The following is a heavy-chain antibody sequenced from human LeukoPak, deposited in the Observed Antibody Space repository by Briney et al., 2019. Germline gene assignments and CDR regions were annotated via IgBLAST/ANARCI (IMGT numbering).Heavy chain of an antibody. V-gene: IGHV4-61*02. J-gene: IGHJ4*02. D-gene: IGHD5-24*01. CDR1: GGSISSGSYY. CDR3: ASSLDGYNFKDY. Sequence: SQTLSLTCTVSGGSISSGSYYWTWIRQPAGEGLEWIGRIYTSGSTNYNPSLKSRVTISVDTSKNQFSLKLSSVTAADTAVYYCASSLDGYNFKDYWGQGTLVTVSS. CDR2: IYTSGST.